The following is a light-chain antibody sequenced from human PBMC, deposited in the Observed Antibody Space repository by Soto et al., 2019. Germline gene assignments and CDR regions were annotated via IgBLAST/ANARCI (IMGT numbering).Light chain of an antibody. CDR1: QDISNY. CDR3: QPANSFPLT. CDR2: DAS. J-gene: IGKJ4*01. Sequence: DIQMTQSPSSLSASVGDRVTITCQASQDISNYLNWYQQKPGKAPKLLIYDASNLETGVPSRFSGSGSGTDFTFTISSLQPEDIATYYCQPANSFPLTFGEGTKVEIK. V-gene: IGKV1-33*01.